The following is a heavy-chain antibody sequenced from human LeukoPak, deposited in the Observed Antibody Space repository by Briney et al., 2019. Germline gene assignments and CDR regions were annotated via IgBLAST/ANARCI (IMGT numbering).Heavy chain of an antibody. CDR1: GGSITGGGYS. J-gene: IGHJ4*02. CDR3: TRARGDSSRLDY. V-gene: IGHV4-31*03. CDR2: IYYSDNT. D-gene: IGHD4-17*01. Sequence: SETLSLTCTVSGGSITGGGYSWSWIRQHPGKGLEWIGYIYYSDNTYYNPSLKSRVTISADTSKNQFSLKLNSVTAADTAVYYCTRARGDSSRLDYWGQGTLVTVSS.